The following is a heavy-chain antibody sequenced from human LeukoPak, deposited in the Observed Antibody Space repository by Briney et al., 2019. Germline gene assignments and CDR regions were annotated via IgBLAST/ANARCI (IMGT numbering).Heavy chain of an antibody. CDR1: GYTFTGYY. J-gene: IGHJ4*02. D-gene: IGHD1-26*01. Sequence: ASVKVSCKASGYTFTGYYMHWVPQAPGQGLEWMGRINPNSGGTNYAQKFQGRVTMTRDTSISTAYMELSRLRSDDTAVYYCARDRGRWELLPDYWGQGTLVTVSS. V-gene: IGHV1-2*06. CDR3: ARDRGRWELLPDY. CDR2: INPNSGGT.